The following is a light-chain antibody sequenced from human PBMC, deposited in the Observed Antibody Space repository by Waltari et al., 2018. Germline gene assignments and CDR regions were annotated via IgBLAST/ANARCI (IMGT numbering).Light chain of an antibody. CDR1: QNVLYSSNNKNY. Sequence: DIVMTQSPDSLAVSLGERATINCKSSQNVLYSSNNKNYLAWYQQKPGQPPKLLIYWASTRESGVPDRFSGSGSGTDFTLTISRLQAEDVAVYYCQKYYSFPVTFGGGTKVEIK. CDR2: WAS. CDR3: QKYYSFPVT. J-gene: IGKJ4*01. V-gene: IGKV4-1*01.